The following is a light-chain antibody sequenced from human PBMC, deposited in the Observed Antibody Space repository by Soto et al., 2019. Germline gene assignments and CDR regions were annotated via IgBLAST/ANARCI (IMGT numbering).Light chain of an antibody. J-gene: IGKJ4*01. CDR3: QKYKSAPLT. CDR1: QGISNS. V-gene: IGKV1-27*01. Sequence: DIQMTQSPSSLSASVGDRVTITYRASQGISNSLAWYQQKPGKVPKLLIYTASTLQSGVPSRFSGRGFGTDFTLTITSLQPEYVATYYCQKYKSAPLTFGGGTKVEIK. CDR2: TAS.